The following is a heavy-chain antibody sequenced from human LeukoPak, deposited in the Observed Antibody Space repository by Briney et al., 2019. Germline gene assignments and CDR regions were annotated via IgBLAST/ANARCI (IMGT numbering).Heavy chain of an antibody. V-gene: IGHV4-4*09. D-gene: IGHD3-3*01. CDR2: ISSGGNT. CDR3: ARFGA. Sequence: SSETLSLTCTVSGGSISGYFWSWIRQAPGKGLEWIGYISSGGNTNYNPSLKSRVIISVDPSRNRFSLKLSSVTAADTAVYYCARFGAWGQGTLVTVSS. CDR1: GGSISGYF. J-gene: IGHJ4*02.